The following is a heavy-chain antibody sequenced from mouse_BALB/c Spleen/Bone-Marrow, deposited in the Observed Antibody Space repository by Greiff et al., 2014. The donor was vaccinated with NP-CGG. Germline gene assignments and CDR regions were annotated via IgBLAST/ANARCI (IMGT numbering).Heavy chain of an antibody. CDR2: IWGDGST. J-gene: IGHJ4*01. D-gene: IGHD2-10*02. CDR1: GFSLTGYG. V-gene: IGHV2-6-7*01. Sequence: VKLMESGPGLVAPSQSLSITCTVSGFSLTGYGVNWVRQPPGKGLEWLGMIWGDGSTDYNSALKSRLSISKDNSKSQVFLKMNSLQTGDTARYYCAREGPYGNYAMDYWGQGTSVTVSS. CDR3: AREGPYGNYAMDY.